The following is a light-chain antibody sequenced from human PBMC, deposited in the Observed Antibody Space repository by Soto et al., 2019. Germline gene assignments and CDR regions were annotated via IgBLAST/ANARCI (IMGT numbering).Light chain of an antibody. CDR1: QSVSSN. CDR3: QQYNNWPRT. Sequence: EIVMTQSPATLSVSPGERATLSCRASQSVSSNLAWYQQKPGQAPRLLIYGASTRATGIPARFSGSGSGTEFTLTISSLPSEDSAVYYCQQYNNWPRTFGQGTKVEIK. J-gene: IGKJ1*01. V-gene: IGKV3-15*01. CDR2: GAS.